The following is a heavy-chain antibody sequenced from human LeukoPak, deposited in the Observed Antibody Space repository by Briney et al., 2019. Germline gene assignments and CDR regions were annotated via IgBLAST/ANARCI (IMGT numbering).Heavy chain of an antibody. CDR2: INHSGST. CDR1: GGPFSGYY. J-gene: IGHJ4*02. V-gene: IGHV4-34*01. D-gene: IGHD6-13*01. CDR3: VRVAAAADY. Sequence: SETLSLTCAVYGGPFSGYYWSWIRQPPGKGLEWIGEINHSGSTNYNPSLKSRVTISVDTSKNQLSLKLSSVTAADTAVYYCVRVAAAADYWGQGTLVTVSS.